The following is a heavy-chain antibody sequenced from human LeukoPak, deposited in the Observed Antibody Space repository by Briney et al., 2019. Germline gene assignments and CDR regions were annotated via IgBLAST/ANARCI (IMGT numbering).Heavy chain of an antibody. D-gene: IGHD3-10*01. CDR2: ISGSGGST. Sequence: GESLRLSCAASGFTFSSYAMSWVRQAPGKGLEWVSAISGSGGSTYYADSVKGRFTISRDNSKNTLYLQMNSLRAEDTAVYYCAKDPGAVWVGNFDYWGQGTLVTVSS. CDR1: GFTFSSYA. J-gene: IGHJ4*02. CDR3: AKDPGAVWVGNFDY. V-gene: IGHV3-23*01.